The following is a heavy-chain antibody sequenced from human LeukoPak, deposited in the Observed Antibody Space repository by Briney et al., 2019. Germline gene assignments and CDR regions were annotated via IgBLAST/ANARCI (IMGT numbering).Heavy chain of an antibody. Sequence: SETLSLTCTVSGGSITNNNYYWGWIRQPPGKGLEWIGSIRYSGGAYYNPSLKSRVTISIDTSKNQLSLKLTSVTAADTAVYYCARPTSSGNYYYWGQGTLVTVSS. D-gene: IGHD1-26*01. V-gene: IGHV4-39*01. J-gene: IGHJ4*02. CDR1: GGSITNNNYY. CDR2: IRYSGGA. CDR3: ARPTSSGNYYY.